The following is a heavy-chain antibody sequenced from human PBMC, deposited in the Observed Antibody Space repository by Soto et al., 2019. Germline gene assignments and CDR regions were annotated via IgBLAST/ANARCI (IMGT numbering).Heavy chain of an antibody. CDR2: IWSDGTNK. CDR3: ARDLRWYYFDY. V-gene: IGHV3-33*01. CDR1: GFTFSSYG. Sequence: QVQLVDSGGGVVQPGRSLRLSCATSGFTFSSYGMHWVRQAPGKGLEWVAVIWSDGTNKYYADSVKGRFTISRDNSENTLYLQMNSLIAEDTAVYYCARDLRWYYFDYWGHGTLVTVSS. J-gene: IGHJ4*01. D-gene: IGHD2-15*01.